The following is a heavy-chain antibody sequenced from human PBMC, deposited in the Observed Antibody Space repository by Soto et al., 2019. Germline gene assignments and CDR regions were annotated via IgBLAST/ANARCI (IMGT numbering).Heavy chain of an antibody. CDR2: ISNDGSNK. V-gene: IGHV3-30*18. CDR3: AKDQGYSSYYYGMDV. CDR1: GFTFSNYG. D-gene: IGHD1-26*01. Sequence: GGSLRLSCAASGFTFSNYGMHWVRQAPGKGLEWVAVISNDGSNKYYADSVKGRFTISRDNSKNTLYLQMNSLRAEDTAVYYCAKDQGYSSYYYGMDVWGQGTTVTVSS. J-gene: IGHJ6*02.